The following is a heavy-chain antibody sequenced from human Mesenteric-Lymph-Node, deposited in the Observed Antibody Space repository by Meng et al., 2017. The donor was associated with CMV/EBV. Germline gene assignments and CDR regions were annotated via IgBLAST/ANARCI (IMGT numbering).Heavy chain of an antibody. Sequence: YTCSSYAMHWVRQAPGQRLEWMGWINVGNGNTKYSQNFQGRVTITRGTSANTAYMELSSLTSEDTAVYSCARAPGACSSTSCYIFQHWGQGTLVTVSS. CDR2: INVGNGNT. V-gene: IGHV1-3*01. CDR3: ARAPGACSSTSCYIFQH. J-gene: IGHJ1*01. CDR1: YTCSSYA. D-gene: IGHD2-2*01.